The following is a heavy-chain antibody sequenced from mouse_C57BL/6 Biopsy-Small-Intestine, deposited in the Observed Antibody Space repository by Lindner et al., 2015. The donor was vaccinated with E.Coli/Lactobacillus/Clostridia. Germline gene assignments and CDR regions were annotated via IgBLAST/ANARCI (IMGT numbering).Heavy chain of an antibody. V-gene: IGHV1-63*01. Sequence: VQLQESGPELVKPGASVKLSCKASGYTFTSYDINWVKQRPGHGLEWIGEISPGGAYIYYDENFKGRATLTADKSSGTAYMQFSRLTSEDSAIYYCARRTTEVLFDYWGQGTTLIVSS. CDR2: ISPGGAYI. CDR1: GYTFTSYD. D-gene: IGHD1-1*01. CDR3: ARRTTEVLFDY. J-gene: IGHJ2*01.